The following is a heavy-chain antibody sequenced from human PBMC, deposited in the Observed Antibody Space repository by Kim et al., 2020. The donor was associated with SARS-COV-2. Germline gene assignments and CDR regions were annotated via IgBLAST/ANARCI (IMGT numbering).Heavy chain of an antibody. CDR2: ISYDGSDT. D-gene: IGHD5-12*01. CDR1: GFTFSSYA. CDR3: AKALVRVALDS. V-gene: IGHV3-30*18. Sequence: GGSLRLSCEASGFTFSSYAMHWVRQAPGKGLEWVALISYDGSDTFYADSVKGRFTISRDNSKNRLYLQMNSLRVDDTAVFYCAKALVRVALDSWGQGTLVTVSS. J-gene: IGHJ5*01.